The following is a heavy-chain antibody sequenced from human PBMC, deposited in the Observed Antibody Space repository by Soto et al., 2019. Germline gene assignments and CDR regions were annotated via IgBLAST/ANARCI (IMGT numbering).Heavy chain of an antibody. Sequence: EVQLVESGGGLVKPGGSLRLSCAASGFTFSSYSMNWVRQAPGKGLEWVSSISSSSSYIYYADSVKGRFTISRDNAKNSLYLQMNSLRAEDTAVYYCARDLISGGGSYYGNTAFDIWGQGTMVTVSS. CDR2: ISSSSSYI. CDR3: ARDLISGGGSYYGNTAFDI. CDR1: GFTFSSYS. D-gene: IGHD1-26*01. V-gene: IGHV3-21*01. J-gene: IGHJ3*02.